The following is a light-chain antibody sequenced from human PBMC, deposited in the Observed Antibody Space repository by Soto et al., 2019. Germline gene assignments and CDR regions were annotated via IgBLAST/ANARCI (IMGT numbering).Light chain of an antibody. V-gene: IGKV3-20*01. J-gene: IGKJ4*01. Sequence: EIVLTQSPGTLSLSPGEGATLSCRASQSVSSSYLAWYQQKPGQAPRLLIYGASSRATGIPDRFSGSGSGTYFTFTISRLEPEDFAVYYCQQYGTSPELTFGGGTKVEIE. CDR1: QSVSSSY. CDR3: QQYGTSPELT. CDR2: GAS.